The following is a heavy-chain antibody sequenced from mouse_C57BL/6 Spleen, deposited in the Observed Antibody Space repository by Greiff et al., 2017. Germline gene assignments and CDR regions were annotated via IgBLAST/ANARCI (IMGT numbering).Heavy chain of an antibody. CDR1: GYTFTDYY. J-gene: IGHJ2*01. Sequence: EVQLQQSGPELVKPGASVKISCKASGYTFTDYYMNWVKQSHGKSLEWIGDINPKNGGTSYNQKFKGKATLTVDKSSSTAYMELRSLTSEDSAVYYCARALPLDFDYWGQGTTLTVSS. V-gene: IGHV1-26*01. CDR3: ARALPLDFDY. CDR2: INPKNGGT. D-gene: IGHD6-1*01.